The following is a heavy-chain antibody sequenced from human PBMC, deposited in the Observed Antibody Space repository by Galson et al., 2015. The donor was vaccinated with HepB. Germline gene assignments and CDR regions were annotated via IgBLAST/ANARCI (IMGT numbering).Heavy chain of an antibody. D-gene: IGHD6-19*01. Sequence: QVQLQESGPGLVKPSETLSLTCTVSGGSISSYYWSWIRQPPGKGLEWIGYIYYSGSTNYHPSLKSRVTISVDTSKNQFSLKLSSVTAADTAVYYCATLAVAGPDDYWGQGTLVTVSS. CDR2: IYYSGST. V-gene: IGHV4-59*01. CDR1: GGSISSYY. CDR3: ATLAVAGPDDY. J-gene: IGHJ4*02.